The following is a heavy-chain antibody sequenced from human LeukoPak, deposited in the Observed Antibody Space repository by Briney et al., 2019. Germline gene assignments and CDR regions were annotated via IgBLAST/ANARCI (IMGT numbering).Heavy chain of an antibody. Sequence: GGSLRLSCAASGLTFSSYAMHWVRQAPGKGLEWVSYISSGASTIYYADSVKGRFTISRDNAKNSLYLQMNSLRAEDTAVYYCASRTGITGTDYYMDVWGKGATVTVSS. CDR2: ISSGASTI. V-gene: IGHV3-48*04. CDR3: ASRTGITGTDYYMDV. CDR1: GLTFSSYA. D-gene: IGHD1-7*01. J-gene: IGHJ6*03.